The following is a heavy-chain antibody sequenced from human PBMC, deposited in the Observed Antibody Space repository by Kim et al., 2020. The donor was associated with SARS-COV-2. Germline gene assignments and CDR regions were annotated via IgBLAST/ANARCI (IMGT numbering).Heavy chain of an antibody. J-gene: IGHJ6*02. Sequence: SETLSLTCTVSGGSISSYYWSWIRQPPGKGLEWIGYIYYSGSTNYNPSLKSRVTISVDTSKNQFSLKLSSVTAADTAVYYCARDSIVVVPAAPPPHLAAAGTRYYYYYGRDVWGQGTTVTVSS. CDR3: ARDSIVVVPAAPPPHLAAAGTRYYYYYGRDV. CDR2: IYYSGST. CDR1: GGSISSYY. D-gene: IGHD2-2*01. V-gene: IGHV4-59*01.